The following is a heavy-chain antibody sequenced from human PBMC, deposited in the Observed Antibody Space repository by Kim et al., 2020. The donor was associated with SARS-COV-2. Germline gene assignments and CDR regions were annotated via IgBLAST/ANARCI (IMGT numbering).Heavy chain of an antibody. J-gene: IGHJ4*02. CDR2: ISYDGSNK. CDR3: ARDWGYSGSYLVEY. D-gene: IGHD1-26*01. CDR1: GFTFSSYA. Sequence: GGSLRLSCAASGFTFSSYAMHWVRQAPGKGLEWVAVISYDGSNKYNADSVKGRFTISRDNSKNTLYLQMNSLRVDDTAVYYCARDWGYSGSYLVEYWGQGTLVTVSS. V-gene: IGHV3-30-3*01.